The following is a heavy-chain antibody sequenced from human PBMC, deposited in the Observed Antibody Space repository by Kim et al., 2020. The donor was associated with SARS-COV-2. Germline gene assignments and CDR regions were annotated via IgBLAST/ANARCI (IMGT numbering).Heavy chain of an antibody. Sequence: GGSLRLSCAASGFTFSLFGIHWVRQAPGKGLEWLAIIYHDGSHKSYADSVKGRFTISRDNSKDTVDLHMNSLRAEDTAVYFCVKDAAWVFDYWGQGTLVTVSS. D-gene: IGHD6-25*01. CDR2: IYHDGSHK. CDR1: GFTFSLFG. J-gene: IGHJ4*02. V-gene: IGHV3-33*06. CDR3: VKDAAWVFDY.